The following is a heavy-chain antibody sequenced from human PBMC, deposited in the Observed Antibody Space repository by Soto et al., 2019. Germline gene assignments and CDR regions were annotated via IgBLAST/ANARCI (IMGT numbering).Heavy chain of an antibody. CDR1: GGSISDYY. J-gene: IGHJ4*02. CDR3: ARCVSGYYSGFDH. CDR2: IHYSGTT. Sequence: QVQLQESSPGLVKPSETLSLTCNVSGGSISDYYWSWIRQPPGKGLEWIGNIHYSGTTKYNPSLKSRVTRSVDTSKNQFSLKLTSVTAADTAMYYCARCVSGYYSGFDHWGQGTLVTVSS. D-gene: IGHD3-22*01. V-gene: IGHV4-59*01.